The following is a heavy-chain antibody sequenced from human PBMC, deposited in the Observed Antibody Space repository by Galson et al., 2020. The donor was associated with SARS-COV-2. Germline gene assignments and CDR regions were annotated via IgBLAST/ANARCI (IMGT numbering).Heavy chain of an antibody. CDR3: GRHGIGGYSGTNCYLAFCYYGMDA. CDR2: IYPGDSDI. J-gene: IGHJ6*02. D-gene: IGHD2-2*01. V-gene: IGHV5-51*01. CDR1: GYRFADYW. Sequence: GESLKISCSGSGYRFADYWIVWVRQRPGKGLEWMGIIYPGDSDIRYSPSFQGQVTISADKYIGSAYLQWNSLEASDTAVCYCGRHGIGGYSGTNCYLAFCYYGMDAWGQGTTVTGSS.